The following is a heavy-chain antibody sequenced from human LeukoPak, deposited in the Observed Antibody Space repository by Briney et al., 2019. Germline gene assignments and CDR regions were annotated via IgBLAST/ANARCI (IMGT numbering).Heavy chain of an antibody. CDR2: INPNSGGT. J-gene: IGHJ2*01. V-gene: IGHV1-2*02. Sequence: ASVKVSCKASGYIFSGYYIHWVRQAPGQGLEWMGWINPNSGGTNYAQKFQDRVTMTRDTSISTAYMELSRLTFDDTAVYYCARGLLTGDYVSWYFDLWGRGTLVTVSS. CDR1: GYIFSGYY. CDR3: ARGLLTGDYVSWYFDL. D-gene: IGHD4-17*01.